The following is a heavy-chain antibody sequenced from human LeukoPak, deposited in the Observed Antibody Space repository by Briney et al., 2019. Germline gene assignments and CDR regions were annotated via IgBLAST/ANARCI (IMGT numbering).Heavy chain of an antibody. CDR2: IKQDGSEN. CDR3: ARDLGGAAGTLGFDY. Sequence: PGGSLRLSCAASGFTFSSYWMSWVRQAPGKGLEWVANIKQDGSENYYVDSVKGRFTISRDNAKNSLYLQMNSLRAEDTAVYYCARDLGGAAGTLGFDYWGQGTLVTVSS. J-gene: IGHJ4*02. V-gene: IGHV3-7*01. D-gene: IGHD6-13*01. CDR1: GFTFSSYW.